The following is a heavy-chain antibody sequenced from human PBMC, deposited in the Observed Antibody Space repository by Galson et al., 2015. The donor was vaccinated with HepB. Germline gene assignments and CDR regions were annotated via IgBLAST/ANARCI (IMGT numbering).Heavy chain of an antibody. CDR3: ARDRDYRFDF. D-gene: IGHD4/OR15-4a*01. Sequence: SVKVSCKASGYTFTINGISWVRQTPGQGLEWLGWISSNGGNTKYAQKYQGRITLTRDKSASTAYLELRSLRSDDTAMYYCARDRDYRFDFWGQGTLVTVSS. V-gene: IGHV1-18*01. CDR1: GYTFTING. J-gene: IGHJ4*02. CDR2: ISSNGGNT.